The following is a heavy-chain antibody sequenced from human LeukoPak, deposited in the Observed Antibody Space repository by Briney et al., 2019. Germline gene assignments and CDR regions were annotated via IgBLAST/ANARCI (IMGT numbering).Heavy chain of an antibody. CDR3: AIEVVVIATDAFDI. CDR2: INPNSGGT. Sequence: ASVKVSCKASGYTFTGYYMHLVRQAPGQGLEWMGWINPNSGGTNYAQKFQGRVTMTRDTSISTAYMELSRLRSDDTAVYYCAIEVVVIATDAFDIWGQGTMVTVSS. CDR1: GYTFTGYY. D-gene: IGHD2-21*01. V-gene: IGHV1-2*02. J-gene: IGHJ3*02.